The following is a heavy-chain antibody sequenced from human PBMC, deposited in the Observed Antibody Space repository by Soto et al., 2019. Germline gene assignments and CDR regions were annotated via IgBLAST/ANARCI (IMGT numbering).Heavy chain of an antibody. V-gene: IGHV3-23*01. D-gene: IGHD6-13*01. CDR2: LSDSGVDT. CDR3: ANGGLGQQMGLGD. J-gene: IGHJ4*02. CDR1: GFTFSTYA. Sequence: EVQLLESGGGLVQPGGSPRLSCAASGFTFSTYAMTWVRQAPGKGLEWVASLSDSGVDTYYADSVKGRFTISRDNSKNTLHLQMNSLRAEDTAIYYCANGGLGQQMGLGDWGQGTLVTVSS.